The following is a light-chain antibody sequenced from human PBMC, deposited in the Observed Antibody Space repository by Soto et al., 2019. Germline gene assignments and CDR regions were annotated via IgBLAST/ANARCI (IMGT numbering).Light chain of an antibody. J-gene: IGKJ5*01. Sequence: DIQMTQSPSTLSGSVGDRVTITCRASQGISSYLAWYQQKPGKAPKLLIYDASNLETGVPSRFSGSGSGTDFTFTISSLQPEDIATYYCQQYSHLITFGQGTRLEIK. CDR2: DAS. CDR3: QQYSHLIT. V-gene: IGKV1-33*01. CDR1: QGISSY.